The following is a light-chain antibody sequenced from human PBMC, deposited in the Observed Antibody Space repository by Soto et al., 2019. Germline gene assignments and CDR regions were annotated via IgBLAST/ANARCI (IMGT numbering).Light chain of an antibody. CDR1: SSNIGAGYD. Sequence: QSVLTQPPSVSGAPGQRVTIPCTGSSSNIGAGYDVHWYQQLPGTAPKLLIYGNNNRPSGVPDRFSGSKSGTPASLAITGLQAEDEADYYCQSYDSSPLFGGGTKLTVL. CDR3: QSYDSSPL. CDR2: GNN. V-gene: IGLV1-40*01. J-gene: IGLJ2*01.